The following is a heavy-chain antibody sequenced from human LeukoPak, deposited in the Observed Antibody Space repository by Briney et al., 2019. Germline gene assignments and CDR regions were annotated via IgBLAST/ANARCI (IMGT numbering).Heavy chain of an antibody. D-gene: IGHD2-2*01. V-gene: IGHV6-1*01. Sequence: SQTLSLTCAISGDSVSSNSAAWNWIRQSPSRGLEWLGRTYYRSKWYNDYAVSVKSRITINPDTSKNQFSLQLNSVTPEDTAVYYCARGYCSSTSCCDYYYGMDVWGQGTTVTVSS. CDR1: GDSVSSNSAA. CDR2: TYYRSKWYN. J-gene: IGHJ6*02. CDR3: ARGYCSSTSCCDYYYGMDV.